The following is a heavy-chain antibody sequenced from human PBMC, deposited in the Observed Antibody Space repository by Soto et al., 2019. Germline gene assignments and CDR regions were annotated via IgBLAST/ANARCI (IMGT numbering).Heavy chain of an antibody. CDR3: ARISPPPYGDYGDTMIVGAFDI. CDR2: IIPIFGTA. V-gene: IGHV1-69*13. Sequence: SVKVSCKASGGTFSSYAISWVLQAPGQGLEWMGGIIPIFGTANYAQKFQGRVTITADESTSTAYMELSSLRSEDTAVYYCARISPPPYGDYGDTMIVGAFDIWGQGTMVTVSS. D-gene: IGHD3-22*01. CDR1: GGTFSSYA. J-gene: IGHJ3*02.